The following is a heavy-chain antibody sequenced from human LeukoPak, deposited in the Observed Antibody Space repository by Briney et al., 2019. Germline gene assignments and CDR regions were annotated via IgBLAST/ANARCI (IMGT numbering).Heavy chain of an antibody. CDR2: IKQDGSEK. CDR3: ARDRAVIAARPDRYYYYMDV. D-gene: IGHD6-6*01. CDR1: GFTFSSYW. V-gene: IGHV3-7*01. J-gene: IGHJ6*03. Sequence: PGGSLRLSCAASGFTFSSYWMSWVRQAPGKGLEWVANIKQDGSEKYYVDSVKGRFTISRDNAKNSLYLQMNSPRAEDTAVYYCARDRAVIAARPDRYYYYMDVWGKGTTVTVSS.